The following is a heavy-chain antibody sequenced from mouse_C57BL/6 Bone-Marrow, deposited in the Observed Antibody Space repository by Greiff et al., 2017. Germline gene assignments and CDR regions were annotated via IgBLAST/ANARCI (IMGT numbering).Heavy chain of an antibody. J-gene: IGHJ1*03. CDR2: IYPGSGST. Sequence: VQLQQSGAELVKPGASVKMSCKASGYTFTSYWITWVKQRPGQGLEWIGDIYPGSGSTNYNEKFKSKATLTVAKSSSTAYMQLSSLTSEEAAVFYCARIRGGYCLVWGTGTTVTVSS. CDR3: ARIRGGYCLV. V-gene: IGHV1-55*01. CDR1: GYTFTSYW.